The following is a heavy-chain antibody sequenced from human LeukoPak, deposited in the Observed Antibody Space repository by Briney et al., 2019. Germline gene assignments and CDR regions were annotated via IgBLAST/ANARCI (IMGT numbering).Heavy chain of an antibody. CDR2: ISSSSSYI. D-gene: IGHD3-10*01. V-gene: IGHV3-21*01. CDR1: GFTFSSYA. Sequence: PGGSLRLSCAASGFTFSSYAMNWVRQAPGKGLEWVSSISSSSSYIYYADSVKGRFTISRDNAKNSLYLQMNSLRAEDTAVYYCAREGRYGSGSYYNREFDYWGQGTLVTVSS. CDR3: AREGRYGSGSYYNREFDY. J-gene: IGHJ4*02.